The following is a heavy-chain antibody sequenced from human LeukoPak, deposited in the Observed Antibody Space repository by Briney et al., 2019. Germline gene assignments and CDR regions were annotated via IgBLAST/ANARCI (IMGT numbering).Heavy chain of an antibody. CDR3: ARDWRYSSSWFDY. D-gene: IGHD6-13*01. CDR1: GFTFSSYS. CDR2: ISSSSSYI. J-gene: IGHJ4*02. V-gene: IGHV3-21*01. Sequence: GGSLRLFCAASGFTFSSYSMNWVCQAPGKGLEWVSSISSSSSYIYYADSVKGRFTISRDNAKNSLYLQMNSLRAEDTAVYYCARDWRYSSSWFDYWGQGTLVTVSS.